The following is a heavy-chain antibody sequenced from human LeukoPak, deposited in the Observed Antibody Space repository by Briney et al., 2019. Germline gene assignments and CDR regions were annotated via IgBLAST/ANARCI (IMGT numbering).Heavy chain of an antibody. Sequence: VASVKVSCKASGYPFSNYDINWVRQATGQGLEWMGWMSPNSGNTDYAQKFQGRVTITRNTSISTAYMELSSLRSEDTAVYYCARGRATVTTHWVDPWGQGTLVTVSS. V-gene: IGHV1-8*01. J-gene: IGHJ5*02. CDR1: GYPFSNYD. CDR2: MSPNSGNT. D-gene: IGHD4-11*01. CDR3: ARGRATVTTHWVDP.